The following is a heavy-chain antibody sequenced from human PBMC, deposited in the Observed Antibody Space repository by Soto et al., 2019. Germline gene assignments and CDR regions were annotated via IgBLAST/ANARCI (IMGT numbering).Heavy chain of an antibody. D-gene: IGHD1-1*01. J-gene: IGHJ6*02. CDR3: AKEFGWELQLSHPYYNSGMDV. V-gene: IGHV3-30*18. Sequence: QVQLVESGGGVVQPGRSLRLSCAASGFTIRSYGMHWVRQAPGKGLEWVALMSFDGSNKYYADSVRGRFTISSDNSKSTLYLQMDILRPEDTAVYYCAKEFGWELQLSHPYYNSGMDVWGQGTTVTVSS. CDR2: MSFDGSNK. CDR1: GFTIRSYG.